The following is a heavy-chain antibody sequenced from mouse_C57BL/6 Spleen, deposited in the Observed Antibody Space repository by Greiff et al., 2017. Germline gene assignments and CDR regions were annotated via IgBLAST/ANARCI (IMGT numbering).Heavy chain of an antibody. CDR1: GYTFTDYN. V-gene: IGHV1-22*01. Sequence: VQLKESGPELVKPGASVKMSCKASGYTFTDYNMHWVKQSHGKSLEWIGYINPNNGGTSYNQKFKGKATLTVNKSSSTAYMELRSLTSEDSAVYYCATYDYDDYAMDYWGQGTSVTVSS. CDR3: ATYDYDDYAMDY. J-gene: IGHJ4*01. D-gene: IGHD2-4*01. CDR2: INPNNGGT.